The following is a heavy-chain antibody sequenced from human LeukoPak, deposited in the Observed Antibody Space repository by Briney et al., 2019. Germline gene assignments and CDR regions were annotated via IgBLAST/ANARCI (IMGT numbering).Heavy chain of an antibody. CDR1: GFTFSDYY. Sequence: PGGSLRLSCAASGFTFSDYYMRWIRQAPGKGLEWVSYITSSGSYTNYADSVKGRFTISRDNANNSLFPQMNSLRAEDTAVYYCARGAYYFDYWGQGTLVTVSS. V-gene: IGHV3-11*05. J-gene: IGHJ4*02. CDR3: ARGAYYFDY. CDR2: ITSSGSYT.